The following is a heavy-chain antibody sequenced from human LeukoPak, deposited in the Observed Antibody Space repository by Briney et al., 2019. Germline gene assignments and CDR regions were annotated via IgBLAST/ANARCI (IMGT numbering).Heavy chain of an antibody. CDR3: ARERSTDYGDGYNWFDP. D-gene: IGHD4-17*01. Sequence: PSETLSLTCTVSGSMYNYYWGWIRQPPGKGLEWIGSIYYSGSTYYNPSLKSRVTISVDTSKNQFSLKLSSVTAADTAVYYCARERSTDYGDGYNWFDPWGQGTLVTVSS. CDR2: IYYSGST. CDR1: GSMYNYY. V-gene: IGHV4-39*07. J-gene: IGHJ5*02.